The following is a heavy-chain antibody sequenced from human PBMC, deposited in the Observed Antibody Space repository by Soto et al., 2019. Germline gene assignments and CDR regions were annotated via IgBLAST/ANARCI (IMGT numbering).Heavy chain of an antibody. CDR3: ARVSIAVADIYADYYGMDV. Sequence: TGGSLRLSCAASGFTFSSYAMHWVRQAPGKGLEWVAVISYDGSNKYYADSVKGRFTISRDNSKNTLYLQMNSLRAEDTAVYYCARVSIAVADIYADYYGMDVWGQGTTVTVSS. D-gene: IGHD6-19*01. V-gene: IGHV3-30-3*01. CDR2: ISYDGSNK. CDR1: GFTFSSYA. J-gene: IGHJ6*02.